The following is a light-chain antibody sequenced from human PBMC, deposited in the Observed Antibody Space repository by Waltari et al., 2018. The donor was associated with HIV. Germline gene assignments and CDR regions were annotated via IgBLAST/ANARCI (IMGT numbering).Light chain of an antibody. CDR1: QNIGRY. V-gene: IGKV1-39*01. CDR2: AAS. CDR3: LQSYNTPRT. Sequence: DIQMTQSPSSLSAYVRDSVTRTCRTSQNIGRYLSWYQHPPGKAPNLLIYAASNLQRGLPSRFSGSGSGTDFTLTIDSLQPEDFGTYFCLQSYNTPRTFGQGTKVEI. J-gene: IGKJ1*01.